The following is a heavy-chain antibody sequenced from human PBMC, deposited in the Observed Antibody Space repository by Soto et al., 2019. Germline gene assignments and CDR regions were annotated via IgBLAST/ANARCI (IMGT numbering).Heavy chain of an antibody. D-gene: IGHD3-16*01. CDR1: GGCISSGDYY. Sequence: LAVTCTVSGGCISSGDYYWSWIRQPPGKGLEWIGYFSYSGSTYYNPSLKSRITISVDTSKNQFSLKLSSVTAAGTAVYYCARRHWGNWFDPWGQGTLVTVSS. J-gene: IGHJ5*02. CDR2: FSYSGST. V-gene: IGHV4-30-4*01. CDR3: ARRHWGNWFDP.